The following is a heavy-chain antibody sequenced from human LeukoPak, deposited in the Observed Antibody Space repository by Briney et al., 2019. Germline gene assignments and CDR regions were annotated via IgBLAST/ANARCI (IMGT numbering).Heavy chain of an antibody. CDR1: GYTFTANY. Sequence: ASVMLSCKASGYTFTANYIHWVRQAPGQGLEWVGRIHPKSGGANYAQKFRDRVTLTRDTSINTAYMGLSGLRSDDAAVYYCARAYYDSSGYFGWGTDYYYYYMDVWGEGTTVTISS. V-gene: IGHV1-2*06. CDR2: IHPKSGGA. CDR3: ARAYYDSSGYFGWGTDYYYYYMDV. J-gene: IGHJ6*03. D-gene: IGHD3-22*01.